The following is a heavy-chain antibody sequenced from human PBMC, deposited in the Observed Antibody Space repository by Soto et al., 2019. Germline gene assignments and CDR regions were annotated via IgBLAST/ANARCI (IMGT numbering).Heavy chain of an antibody. J-gene: IGHJ6*02. CDR3: AVRTEVPPAGAPVIDYNYGMDV. CDR2: IIPIFGTA. D-gene: IGHD2-2*01. CDR1: GGTFSSYA. Sequence: GASVKVSCKASGGTFSSYAISWVRQAPGQGLEWMGGIIPIFGTANYAQKFQGRVTITADESTSTAYMELSSLRSEDTAVYYCAVRTEVPPAGAPVIDYNYGMDVWGQGTTVTVSS. V-gene: IGHV1-69*13.